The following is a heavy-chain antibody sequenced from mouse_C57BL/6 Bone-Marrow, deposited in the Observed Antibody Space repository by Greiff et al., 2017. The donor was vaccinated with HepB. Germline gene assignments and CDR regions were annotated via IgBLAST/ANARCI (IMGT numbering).Heavy chain of an antibody. Sequence: EVQGVESGPELVKPGASVKIPCKASGYTFTDYNMDWVKQSHGKSLEWIGDINPNNGGTIYNQKFKGKATLTVDKSSSTAYMELRSLTSEDTAVYYCARSGYYGSSGFDYWGQGTTLTVSS. V-gene: IGHV1-18*01. CDR3: ARSGYYGSSGFDY. CDR1: GYTFTDYN. D-gene: IGHD1-1*01. J-gene: IGHJ2*01. CDR2: INPNNGGT.